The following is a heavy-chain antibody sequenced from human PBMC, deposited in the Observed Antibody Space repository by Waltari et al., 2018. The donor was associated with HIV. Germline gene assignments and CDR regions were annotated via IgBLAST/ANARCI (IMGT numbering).Heavy chain of an antibody. J-gene: IGHJ4*02. CDR3: ARDGYYYDSSGYYPSGY. Sequence: QVQLEQSGAEVKKPGASVKVSCKASGYTFTSYSLHWVRQAPGQGLEWMGIINPNGGSTSYSQKFQGRVTMTRDTSTSTVYMELSSLRSEDTAVYYCARDGYYYDSSGYYPSGYWGQGTLVTVSS. V-gene: IGHV1-46*01. D-gene: IGHD3-22*01. CDR2: INPNGGST. CDR1: GYTFTSYS.